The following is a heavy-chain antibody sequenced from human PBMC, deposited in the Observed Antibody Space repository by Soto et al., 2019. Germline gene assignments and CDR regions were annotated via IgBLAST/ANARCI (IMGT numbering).Heavy chain of an antibody. J-gene: IGHJ6*02. Sequence: SVKVSCKASGGTFSSYAISWVRQAPGQGLEWMGGIFPKFGTTYSAQKLQDRLTITADESTSTVYMQLSSLRLDDTAVYYCEAEMTFGKLSVVWGQGTTVTVSS. D-gene: IGHD3-16*02. CDR2: IFPKFGTT. CDR1: GGTFSSYA. CDR3: EAEMTFGKLSVV. V-gene: IGHV1-69*13.